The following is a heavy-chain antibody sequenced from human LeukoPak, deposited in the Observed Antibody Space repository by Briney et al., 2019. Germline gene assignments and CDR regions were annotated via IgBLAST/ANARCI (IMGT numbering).Heavy chain of an antibody. D-gene: IGHD7-27*01. V-gene: IGHV1-46*01. CDR1: GYTFTSYY. CDR3: AREADRANWGSPGAFDI. J-gene: IGHJ3*02. Sequence: GASVKVSCKASGYTFTSYYMHWVRQAPGQGLEWMGIINPSGGSTSYAQKFQGRVTITADESTSTAYMELSSLRSEDTAVYYCAREADRANWGSPGAFDIWGQGTMVTVSS. CDR2: INPSGGST.